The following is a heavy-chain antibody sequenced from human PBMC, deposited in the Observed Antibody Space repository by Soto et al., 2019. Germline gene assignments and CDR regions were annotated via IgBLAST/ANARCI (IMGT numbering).Heavy chain of an antibody. CDR3: ARDRYYGMDV. CDR2: IYYSGSN. V-gene: IGHV4-59*01. CDR1: GGSISSYY. Sequence: QVQLQESGPGLVKPSETLSLTCTVSGGSISSYYWSWIRQPPGKGLEWIGYIYYSGSNNYNPSLKSRVTISVDTSKNQFSLKLSSVTAADTAVYYCARDRYYGMDVWGQGTTVTVSS. J-gene: IGHJ6*02.